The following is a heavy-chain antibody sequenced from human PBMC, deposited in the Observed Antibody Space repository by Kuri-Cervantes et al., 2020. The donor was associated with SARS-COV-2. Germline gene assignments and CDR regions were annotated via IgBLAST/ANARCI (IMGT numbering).Heavy chain of an antibody. CDR1: GFTFSSYS. Sequence: LSLTCAASGFTFSSYSMNWVRQAPGKGLEWVSSISSSSSYIHYADSVKGRFTISRDNAKNLLFLQMNSLRAEDTAVFYCARNDDYGDYVDYWGQGTLVTVSS. CDR3: ARNDDYGDYVDY. V-gene: IGHV3-21*06. D-gene: IGHD4-17*01. J-gene: IGHJ4*02. CDR2: ISSSSSYI.